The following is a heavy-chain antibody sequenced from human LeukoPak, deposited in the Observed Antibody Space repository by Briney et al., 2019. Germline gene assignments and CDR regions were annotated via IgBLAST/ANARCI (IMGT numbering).Heavy chain of an antibody. CDR2: INPNSGGT. J-gene: IGHJ2*01. Sequence: ASVKVSCKASGYTFTGYYMHWVRQAPGQGLEWMGWINPNSGGTNYAQKFQGRVTMTRDTSISTAYMELSRLRSDDTAVYYCARDGGGSNSRYFDLWGRGTLVTVSS. V-gene: IGHV1-2*02. CDR3: ARDGGGSNSRYFDL. CDR1: GYTFTGYY. D-gene: IGHD1-26*01.